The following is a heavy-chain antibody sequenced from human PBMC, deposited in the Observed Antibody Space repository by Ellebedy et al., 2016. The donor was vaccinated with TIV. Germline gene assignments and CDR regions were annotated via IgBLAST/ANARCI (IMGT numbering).Heavy chain of an antibody. Sequence: ASVKVSCXASGYTFTSYGISWVRQATGQGLEWMGWMNPNSGNTGYAQKFQGRVTMTRNTSISTAYMELSSLRSEDTAVYYCATKFRGLWFGEIWGQGTLVTVSS. CDR1: GYTFTSYG. D-gene: IGHD3-10*01. CDR2: MNPNSGNT. J-gene: IGHJ4*02. CDR3: ATKFRGLWFGEI. V-gene: IGHV1-8*02.